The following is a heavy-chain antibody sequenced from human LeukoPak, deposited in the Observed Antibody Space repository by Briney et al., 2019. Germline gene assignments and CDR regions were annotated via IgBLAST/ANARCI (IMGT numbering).Heavy chain of an antibody. Sequence: PGGSLRLSCAAAGFTFSSYAMNWVRQAPGKGLEWVSGISDSGGSTDSVKGRFTISRDNSKNTLYLQMNSLRAEDSAVYYCGKGTTAAPYYYYYSMDVWGQGTAVTVSS. CDR2: ISDSGGS. J-gene: IGHJ6*02. CDR1: GFTFSSYA. V-gene: IGHV3-23*01. CDR3: GKGTTAAPYYYYYSMDV. D-gene: IGHD1-1*01.